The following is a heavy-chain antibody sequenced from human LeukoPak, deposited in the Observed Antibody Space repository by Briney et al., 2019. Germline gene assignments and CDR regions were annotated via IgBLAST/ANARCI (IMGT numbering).Heavy chain of an antibody. CDR1: GFTVITNY. V-gene: IGHV3-53*01. CDR2: VYSGGST. Sequence: GGSLRLSCAASGFTVITNYMNWVRQAPGKGLEWVSVVYSGGSTFYADSVKGRFTISRDNSKNTLYLQMNSLRVEDTAVYYCARLANPSGYWDWGQGTLVTVSS. CDR3: ARLANPSGYWD. J-gene: IGHJ4*02. D-gene: IGHD3-22*01.